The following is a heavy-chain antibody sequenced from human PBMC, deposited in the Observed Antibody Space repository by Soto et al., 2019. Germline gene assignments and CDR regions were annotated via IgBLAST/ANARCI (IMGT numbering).Heavy chain of an antibody. J-gene: IGHJ3*01. V-gene: IGHV3-23*01. D-gene: IGHD3-16*02. CDR3: TNRKLLSHRWGPAFDV. Sequence: GGSLRLSCAASGFTFSSYAMSWVRQAPGKGLEWVSAISGSGGSTYYPDSVKGRFTISRDNSKNTLYLQMNSLRAEDAAVYYCTNRKLLSHRWGPAFDVWGQGAMVTVSS. CDR1: GFTFSSYA. CDR2: ISGSGGST.